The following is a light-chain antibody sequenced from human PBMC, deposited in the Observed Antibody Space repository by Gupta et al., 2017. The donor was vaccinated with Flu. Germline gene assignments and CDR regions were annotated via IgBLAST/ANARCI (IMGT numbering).Light chain of an antibody. CDR3: SSYAGRVTGV. J-gene: IGLJ1*01. V-gene: IGLV2-11*01. Sequence: QSAPTQPRSVSGSPGQSVTISCTGTSNDVGGSNRVSWYEQRPGKAPKLILYDVTERPSRVPDRFSGSQSGNNASPTISGLKADDEADYYCSSYAGRVTGVFGTGTTLTVL. CDR2: DVT. CDR1: SNDVGGSNR.